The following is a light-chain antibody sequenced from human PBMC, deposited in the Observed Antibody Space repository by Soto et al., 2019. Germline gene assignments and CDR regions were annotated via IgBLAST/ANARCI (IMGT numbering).Light chain of an antibody. V-gene: IGKV3-15*01. CDR1: QTISSN. Sequence: EVVMTQSPATLSVSPGERATLSCRANQTISSNLAWYQQKPGQAPRLLIYGASTRATGIPARFSGSGSATEITLTISSLQPDDSATYYCQQYYSYPWTFGQGTKVDIK. J-gene: IGKJ1*01. CDR3: QQYYSYPWT. CDR2: GAS.